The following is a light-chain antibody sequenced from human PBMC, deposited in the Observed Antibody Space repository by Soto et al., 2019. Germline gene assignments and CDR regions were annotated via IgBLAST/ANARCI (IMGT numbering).Light chain of an antibody. CDR2: GAS. J-gene: IGKJ1*01. CDR1: QSVSSN. V-gene: IGKV3-15*01. Sequence: EIVMTQSPATLSVSPGERATLSCRASQSVSSNLAWYQQKPGQAPRLLIYGASTRATGIPARFSGSGSGTEFTPTISSLQSEDFAVYYCQQYNNWPSSGQGTKVEIK. CDR3: QQYNNWPS.